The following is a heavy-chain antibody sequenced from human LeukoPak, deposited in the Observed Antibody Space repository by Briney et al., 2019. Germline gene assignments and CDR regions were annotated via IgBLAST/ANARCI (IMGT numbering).Heavy chain of an antibody. D-gene: IGHD3-10*01. CDR1: GFTFSNYA. Sequence: GGSLRLSCEASGFTFSNYAMHWVRRAPGKGLEWVALISYDGSTKHYADSVKGRFTISRDNSKNTLSLQINSLRSEDTAVYYCAKDLHYYGPGSSPQYWGQGALVTVSS. CDR2: ISYDGSTK. CDR3: AKDLHYYGPGSSPQY. J-gene: IGHJ4*02. V-gene: IGHV3-30*18.